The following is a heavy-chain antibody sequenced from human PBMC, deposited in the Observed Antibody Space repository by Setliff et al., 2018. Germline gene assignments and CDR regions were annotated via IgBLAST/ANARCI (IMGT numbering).Heavy chain of an antibody. CDR1: GGSFSGYY. D-gene: IGHD3-22*01. V-gene: IGHV4-34*01. Sequence: PSETLSLTCAVYGGSFSGYYWNWIRQAPGRGLEWIGEINHRGTTSYTPSLKGRVTISVGTSKNLFSLKLSSVTAADTAVYFCARGPRFDYESPTYRRRFDPWGQGTAVTAPQ. J-gene: IGHJ5*02. CDR3: ARGPRFDYESPTYRRRFDP. CDR2: INHRGTT.